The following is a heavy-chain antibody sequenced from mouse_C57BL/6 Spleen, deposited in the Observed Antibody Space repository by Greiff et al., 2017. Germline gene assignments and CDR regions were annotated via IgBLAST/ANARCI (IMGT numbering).Heavy chain of an antibody. D-gene: IGHD2-12*01. CDR1: GFNIKDYY. CDR2: IDPEDGDT. CDR3: TTELSTFDV. Sequence: VQLKESGAELVRPGASVKLSCTASGFNIKDYYMHWVKQRPEQGLEWIGRIDPEDGDTEYAPKFQVKATMTADTSSNPAYLQLSSLTSEDTAVYYCTTELSTFDVWGTGTTVTVSS. V-gene: IGHV14-1*01. J-gene: IGHJ1*03.